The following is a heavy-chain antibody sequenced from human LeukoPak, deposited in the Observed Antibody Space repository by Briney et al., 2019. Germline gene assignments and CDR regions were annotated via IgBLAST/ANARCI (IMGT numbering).Heavy chain of an antibody. CDR2: ISDSGGST. V-gene: IGHV3-23*01. J-gene: IGHJ4*01. D-gene: IGHD3-10*01. CDR3: AKWPYPRLAGSGTCYKGGYFDY. CDR1: GFTFSSYA. Sequence: GGSLRLSCAASGFTFSSYAMSWVRQAPGKGLEWVSGISDSGGSTYYADVVKGRFTISRDNSKNRLYLQMNSLRAEDMAVYYCAKWPYPRLAGSGTCYKGGYFDYWGQGTLVTVSS.